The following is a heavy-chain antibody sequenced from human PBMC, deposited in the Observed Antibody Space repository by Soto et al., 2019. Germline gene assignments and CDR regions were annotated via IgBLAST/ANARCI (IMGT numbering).Heavy chain of an antibody. CDR2: ISYDGSNK. CDR3: ARDRIGYRYDAFDI. J-gene: IGHJ3*02. CDR1: GFTFSSYA. D-gene: IGHD5-12*01. V-gene: IGHV3-30-3*01. Sequence: PGGSLRLSCAASGFTFSSYAMHWVRQAPGKGLEWVAVISYDGSNKYYADSVKGRFTISRDNSKNTLYLQMNSLRAEDTAVYYCARDRIGYRYDAFDIWGQGTMVTVS.